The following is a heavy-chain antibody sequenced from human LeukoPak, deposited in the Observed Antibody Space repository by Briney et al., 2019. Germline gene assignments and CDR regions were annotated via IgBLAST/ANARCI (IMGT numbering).Heavy chain of an antibody. V-gene: IGHV3-74*01. CDR1: GFTFSSYW. J-gene: IGHJ3*02. CDR3: ARDLLDIVVVVAATPGSHAFDI. Sequence: GGSLRLSCAASGFTFSSYWMHWVRQAPGKGLVWVSRIDSDGSTTSYADSVKGRFTISRDNSKNTLYLQMNSLRAEDTAVYYCARDLLDIVVVVAATPGSHAFDIWGQGTMVTVSS. CDR2: IDSDGSTT. D-gene: IGHD2-15*01.